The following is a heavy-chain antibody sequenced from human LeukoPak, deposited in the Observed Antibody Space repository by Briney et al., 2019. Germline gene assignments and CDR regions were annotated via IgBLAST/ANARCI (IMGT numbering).Heavy chain of an antibody. Sequence: GGSLRLSCAASGFTFSSYEMNWVRQAPGEGLEWVSYISSSGSTIYYADSVKGLFTISRDNAKNSLYLQMNSLRAEDTAVYYCARSGIAARPGIGYWGQGTLVTVSS. V-gene: IGHV3-48*03. CDR2: ISSSGSTI. D-gene: IGHD6-6*01. J-gene: IGHJ4*02. CDR1: GFTFSSYE. CDR3: ARSGIAARPGIGY.